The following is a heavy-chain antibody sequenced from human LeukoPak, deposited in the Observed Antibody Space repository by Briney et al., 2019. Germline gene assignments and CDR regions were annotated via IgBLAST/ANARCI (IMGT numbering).Heavy chain of an antibody. CDR3: ARDHPADYYSNHNYCTNGVCYDNFDY. CDR1: GFTFSSYW. J-gene: IGHJ4*02. V-gene: IGHV3-7*01. D-gene: IGHD2-8*01. CDR2: IKQDGSEK. Sequence: GGSLRLSCAASGFTFSSYWMSWVRQAPGKGLEWVANIKQDGSEKYYVDSVKGRFTISRDNAKNSLYLQMNSLRAEDTAVYYCARDHPADYYSNHNYCTNGVCYDNFDYWGQGTLVTVSS.